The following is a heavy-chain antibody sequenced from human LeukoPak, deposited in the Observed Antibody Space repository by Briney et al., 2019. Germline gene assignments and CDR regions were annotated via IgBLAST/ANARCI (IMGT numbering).Heavy chain of an antibody. CDR1: GFIFCDYN. J-gene: IGHJ4*02. D-gene: IGHD3-22*01. CDR2: ISSGGSTI. V-gene: IGHV3-48*02. CDR3: AREPPGHYDRSGHYYAYFAC. Sequence: GGSLRLSCAASGFIFCDYNMNWVRQAPGKGLEWLSYISSGGSTIYYADSGKGRCTSSRDNARHTLYWQMKGLTDEDTAGDNCAREPPGHYDRSGHYYAYFACWGQGALVPVSS.